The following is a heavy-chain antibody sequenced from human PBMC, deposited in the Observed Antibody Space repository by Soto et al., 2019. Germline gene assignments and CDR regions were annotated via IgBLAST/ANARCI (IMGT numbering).Heavy chain of an antibody. CDR1: GDSVSSGGYY. CDR3: AREREILGSGMDF. CDR2: IYYRGNT. V-gene: IGHV4-31*03. J-gene: IGHJ6*02. D-gene: IGHD1-26*01. Sequence: QVQVQESGPGLVKPSQTLSLTCNVSGDSVSSGGYYWSWIRQHPGKGLEWIGYIYYRGNTYYNPSLKSRVTISLDTSKNHVSLKMNSVTAADSAVYYCAREREILGSGMDFWGQGTTVTVSS.